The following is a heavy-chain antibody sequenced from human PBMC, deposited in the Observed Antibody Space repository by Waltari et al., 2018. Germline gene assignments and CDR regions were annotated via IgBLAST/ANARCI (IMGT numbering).Heavy chain of an antibody. J-gene: IGHJ6*02. Sequence: EVQLVESGGGLVQPGGSLRLSCAASGFTVGNNQMSWVRQAPGEGLEWVSLIYSAGSTDYADSVKGRFTISRDSSKNTLYLQMNRLRAEDTAVYYCARKTDTVIRGLWGDGWGQGTTVTVSS. CDR2: IYSAGST. V-gene: IGHV3-66*02. CDR1: GFTVGNNQ. CDR3: ARKTDTVIRGLWGDG. D-gene: IGHD3-10*01.